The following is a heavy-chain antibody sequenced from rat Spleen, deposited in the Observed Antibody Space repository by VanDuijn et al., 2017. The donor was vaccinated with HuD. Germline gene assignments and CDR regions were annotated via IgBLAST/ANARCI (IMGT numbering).Heavy chain of an antibody. V-gene: IGHV5-20*01. CDR3: TTYPFSY. CDR1: GFTFSDNY. CDR2: ISHDGSST. Sequence: EVQLVESDGGLVQPGRSLKLSCAVSGFTFSDNYMAWVRQAPTKGLEWVATISHDGSSTYYRDSVKGRFTVSRDNAKSTLYLQMDSLRSEDTATYYCTTYPFSYWGQGTLVTVSS. D-gene: IGHD3-8*01. J-gene: IGHJ3*01.